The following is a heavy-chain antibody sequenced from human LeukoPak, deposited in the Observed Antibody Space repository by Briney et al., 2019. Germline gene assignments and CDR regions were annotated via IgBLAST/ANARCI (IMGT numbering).Heavy chain of an antibody. D-gene: IGHD6-19*01. CDR2: IYSGGST. V-gene: IGHV3-53*01. CDR3: ARASGSGWEFDF. CDR1: GGSFSGYY. J-gene: IGHJ4*02. Sequence: ETLSLTCAVYGGSFSGYYWSWVRQAPGKGLEWVLVIYSGGSTSYADSVRDRFTTSRDNSKNTLDLQMNSLRAEDTAVYFCARASGSGWEFDFWGQGTLVTVSS.